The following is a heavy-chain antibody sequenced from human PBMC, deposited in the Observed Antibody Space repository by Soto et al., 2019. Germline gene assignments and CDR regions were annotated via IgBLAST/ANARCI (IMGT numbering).Heavy chain of an antibody. V-gene: IGHV1-8*01. J-gene: IGHJ6*02. Sequence: QVQLVQSGAEVKKPGASVKVSCKASGDTFTNYDIKWVRQATGQGLEWMGWMNPNSGNTGYAQKVQGRVTMTRTTSLSTAYRELSSLRSEDTAVYYCARGRNGMDVWGPGTTVTVSS. CDR3: ARGRNGMDV. CDR2: MNPNSGNT. CDR1: GDTFTNYD.